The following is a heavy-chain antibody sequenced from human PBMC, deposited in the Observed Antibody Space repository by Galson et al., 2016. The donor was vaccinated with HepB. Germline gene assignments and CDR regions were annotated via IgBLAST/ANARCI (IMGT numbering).Heavy chain of an antibody. J-gene: IGHJ4*02. V-gene: IGHV4-34*01. CDR3: ARDWRHVDMAMDPGDF. CDR2: INFSGST. D-gene: IGHD5-12*01. CDR1: GGSFNRYS. Sequence: SETLSLTCAVSGGSFNRYSWSWIRQPPGKGLEWIGEINFSGSTNYNPSLKSRVTILLDTSKNQLSLKMNSMTGADTAVYFCARDWRHVDMAMDPGDFWGQGTLVTVSS.